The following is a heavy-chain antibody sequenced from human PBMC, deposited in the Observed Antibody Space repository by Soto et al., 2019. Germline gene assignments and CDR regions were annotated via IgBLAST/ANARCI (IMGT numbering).Heavy chain of an antibody. V-gene: IGHV1-3*01. D-gene: IGHD4-17*01. J-gene: IGHJ6*02. CDR2: INAGNGNT. CDR3: ARGYGGGVWGYYYYYGMDV. CDR1: GYTFTSYA. Sequence: GASVKVSCKASGYTFTSYAMHWVRQAPGQRLEWMGWINAGNGNTKYSQKFQGRVTITRDTSASTAYMELSSLRSEDTAVYYCARGYGGGVWGYYYYYGMDVWGQGTTVTVSS.